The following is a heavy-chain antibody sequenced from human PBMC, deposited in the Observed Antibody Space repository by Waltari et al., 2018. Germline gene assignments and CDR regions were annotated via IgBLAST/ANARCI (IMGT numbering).Heavy chain of an antibody. J-gene: IGHJ6*02. CDR3: ARKSVRGNWGLRPYYGMDV. D-gene: IGHD7-27*01. V-gene: IGHV4-34*01. CDR2: INHSGST. CDR1: GGSFSGYY. Sequence: QVQLQQWGAGLLKPSETPSLTCAVYGGSFSGYYWSWIRQPPGKGLEWIGEINHSGSTNYNPALKSRVTISVDTSKNQFSLKLSSVTAADTAVYYCARKSVRGNWGLRPYYGMDVWGQGTTVTVSS.